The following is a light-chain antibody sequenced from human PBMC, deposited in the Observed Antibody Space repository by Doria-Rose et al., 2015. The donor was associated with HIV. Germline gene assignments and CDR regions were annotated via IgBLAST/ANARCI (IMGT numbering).Light chain of an antibody. CDR1: QSTGSF. V-gene: IGKV1-39*01. CDR2: AAS. J-gene: IGKJ4*01. Sequence: DIRMTQSPSSLSASVGDGVTITCRASQSTGSFLNWYQQKPGNAAKLLIYAASSLQNVVPSRFSGSGSGTDFTLAISSLQPEDFATYFCQQSYSTPLTFGGGTKVEIK. CDR3: QQSYSTPLT.